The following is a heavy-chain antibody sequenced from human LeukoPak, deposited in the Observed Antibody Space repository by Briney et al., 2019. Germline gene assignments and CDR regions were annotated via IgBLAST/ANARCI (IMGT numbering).Heavy chain of an antibody. V-gene: IGHV3-23*01. Sequence: GGSLRLSCTASGFPLSSYAMSWVRQAPGKGLEWVSFITGTSGTIDYTDSVKGRFTVFRDNSKNTLFLQMNSLRAEDTAIYYCARSSLGVWRQSNPLDYWGQGTLVTVSS. D-gene: IGHD3-16*01. CDR1: GFPLSSYA. J-gene: IGHJ1*01. CDR3: ARSSLGVWRQSNPLDY. CDR2: ITGTSGTI.